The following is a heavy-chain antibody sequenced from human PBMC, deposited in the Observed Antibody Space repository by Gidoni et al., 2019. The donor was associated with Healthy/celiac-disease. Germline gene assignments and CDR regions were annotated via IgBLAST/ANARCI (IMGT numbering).Heavy chain of an antibody. V-gene: IGHV3-20*04. CDR1: GFPFDDYG. CDR2: INWNGGRT. CDR3: ARGGWELHPSDY. J-gene: IGHJ4*02. Sequence: EVQLVESGGGVVRPGGSLSLSCSASGFPFDDYGMSWFRQAPGKGLEWVSGINWNGGRTGYADSVKGRFTISRDNAKNSLYLQMNSLRAEDTALYYCARGGWELHPSDYWGQGTLVTVSS. D-gene: IGHD1-26*01.